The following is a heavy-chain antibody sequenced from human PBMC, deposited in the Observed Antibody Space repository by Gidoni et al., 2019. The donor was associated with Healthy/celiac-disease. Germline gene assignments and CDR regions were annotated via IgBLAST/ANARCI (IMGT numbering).Heavy chain of an antibody. Sequence: QLQLQESGSGLVKPSKPLSLTCAVPGGSISSGGYSWSWIRQPPGKGLEWIGYIYHSGSTDYTPSLKSRVTISVDRSKNQFSLKLSSVTAADTAVYYCARGEVGTRNGAIDYWGQGTLVTVSS. CDR3: ARGEVGTRNGAIDY. D-gene: IGHD1-26*01. CDR2: IYHSGST. V-gene: IGHV4-30-2*01. CDR1: GGSISSGGYS. J-gene: IGHJ4*02.